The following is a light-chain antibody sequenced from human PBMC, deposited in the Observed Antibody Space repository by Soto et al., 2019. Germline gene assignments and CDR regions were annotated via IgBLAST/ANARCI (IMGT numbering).Light chain of an antibody. V-gene: IGLV1-40*01. CDR3: QSYDTRLTAWI. CDR1: GSNIGAGYD. CDR2: GTT. J-gene: IGLJ2*01. Sequence: QSLLTQPPSVSGAPGQRVTITCSGSGSNIGAGYDVHWYQHVPGMPPRLLIFGTTNRPSIVPDRFSGSKSGTSASLAITGIQAEDEADYYCQSYDTRLTAWIVGGGTKVTVL.